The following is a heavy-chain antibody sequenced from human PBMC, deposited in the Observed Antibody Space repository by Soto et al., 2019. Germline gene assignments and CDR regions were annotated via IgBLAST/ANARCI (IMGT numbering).Heavy chain of an antibody. CDR2: FGSGDTT. Sequence: GGSLRLSCAASGFTFSTSAMTWVRQAPGRGLEWVSGFGSGDTTYYADSVKGRFTISRDNSKSTLYLQMNSLRAEDTAMYYCTKDTRGSSSQDFDYWGQGTLVTVSS. D-gene: IGHD6-6*01. J-gene: IGHJ4*02. CDR1: GFTFSTSA. CDR3: TKDTRGSSSQDFDY. V-gene: IGHV3-23*01.